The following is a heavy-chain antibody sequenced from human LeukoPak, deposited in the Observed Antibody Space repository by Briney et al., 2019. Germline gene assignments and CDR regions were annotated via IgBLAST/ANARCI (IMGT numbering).Heavy chain of an antibody. V-gene: IGHV1-46*01. CDR2: INPTGGTT. CDR3: ARGALIAVAGLFDY. CDR1: GYIFVTYY. D-gene: IGHD6-19*01. J-gene: IGHJ4*02. Sequence: ASVKVSCKASGYIFVTYYVHWVRHAPGQGLEWMGVINPTGGTTDYVEKFQGRVTMTRDTSTSTVYMELSSLRSEDTAVYYCARGALIAVAGLFDYWGQGTLVTVSS.